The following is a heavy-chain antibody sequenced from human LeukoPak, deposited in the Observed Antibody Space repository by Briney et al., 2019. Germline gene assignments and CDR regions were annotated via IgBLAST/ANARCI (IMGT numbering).Heavy chain of an antibody. CDR2: ISYSGST. V-gene: IGHV4-59*01. Sequence: MPSETLSLTCTVSGGSISGYYWSWIRQPPGKGLEWIGYISYSGSTNFNPSLKSRVTISLDTSKNQFSLNLNSVTAADTAVYYCARGYRNTFDYWGQGTLVTVSS. D-gene: IGHD1-14*01. J-gene: IGHJ4*02. CDR1: GGSISGYY. CDR3: ARGYRNTFDY.